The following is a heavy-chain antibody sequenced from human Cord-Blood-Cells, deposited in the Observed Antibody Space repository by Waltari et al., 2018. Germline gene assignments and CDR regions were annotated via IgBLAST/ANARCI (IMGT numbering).Heavy chain of an antibody. D-gene: IGHD6-6*01. V-gene: IGHV1-2*04. Sequence: QVQLVQSGAEVKKPGASVKVSCKASGYTFTGYYMHWVRQAPGQGLEWMGWINPNSGGTNYAQKFQGWVTMTRDTSISTAYMELSRLRSDDTAVYYCEREYSSSSAGFDYWGQGTLVTVSS. CDR2: INPNSGGT. CDR3: EREYSSSSAGFDY. J-gene: IGHJ4*02. CDR1: GYTFTGYY.